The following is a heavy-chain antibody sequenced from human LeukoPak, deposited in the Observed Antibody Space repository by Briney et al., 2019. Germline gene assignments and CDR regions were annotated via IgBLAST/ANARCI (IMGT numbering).Heavy chain of an antibody. V-gene: IGHV3-23*01. Sequence: GGSLRLSCAASGFTFSSDAMNWVRQAPGKGLEWVSGISGSGGTTYYADSVKGRFTISRDNSKNTLYLQMNSLRAEDTAVYYCAKGILGVVVPVRRDEYFQHWGQGTLVTISS. J-gene: IGHJ1*01. CDR3: AKGILGVVVPVRRDEYFQH. CDR1: GFTFSSDA. CDR2: ISGSGGTT. D-gene: IGHD2-2*01.